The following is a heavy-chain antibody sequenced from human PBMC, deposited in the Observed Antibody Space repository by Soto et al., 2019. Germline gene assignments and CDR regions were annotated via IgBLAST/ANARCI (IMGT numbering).Heavy chain of an antibody. CDR1: GFTFSSYW. J-gene: IGHJ4*02. Sequence: EVQLVESGGGLVQPGGSLRLSCAASGFTFSSYWMSWVRQAPGKGLEWVANIKPDGREKYYADSVKGRFTISRDNAKNSLYLHTNRLRAEDTAVYFCASSGYSKNGYWGQGTLVTVSS. CDR3: ASSGYSKNGY. CDR2: IKPDGREK. V-gene: IGHV3-7*01. D-gene: IGHD4-4*01.